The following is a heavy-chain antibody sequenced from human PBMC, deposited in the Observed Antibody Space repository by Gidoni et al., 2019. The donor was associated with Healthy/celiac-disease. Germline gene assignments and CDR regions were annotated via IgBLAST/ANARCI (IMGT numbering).Heavy chain of an antibody. CDR3: ARPRGYYYYGMDV. D-gene: IGHD5-12*01. V-gene: IGHV3-48*03. J-gene: IGHJ6*02. Sequence: EVQLVESGGGWVQPGGSLRLSCAAAGFTFSSYEMNWVRQAPGKGLEWVSYISSSGSTIYYADSVKGRFTISRDNAKNSLYLQMNSLRAEDTAVYYCARPRGYYYYGMDVWGQGTTVTVSS. CDR2: ISSSGSTI. CDR1: GFTFSSYE.